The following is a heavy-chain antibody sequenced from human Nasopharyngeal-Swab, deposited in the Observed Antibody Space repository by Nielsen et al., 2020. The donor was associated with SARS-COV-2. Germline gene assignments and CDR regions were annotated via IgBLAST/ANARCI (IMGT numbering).Heavy chain of an antibody. V-gene: IGHV3-9*01. Sequence: GGSLRLSCAASGFTFSSYSMNWVRQAPGKGLEWVSGISWNSGSIGYADSVKGRFTISRDNAKNSLYLQMNSLRAEDTALYYCAKDKELGGYYYYMDVWGKGTTVTVSS. J-gene: IGHJ6*03. D-gene: IGHD3-10*01. CDR1: GFTFSSYS. CDR3: AKDKELGGYYYYMDV. CDR2: ISWNSGSI.